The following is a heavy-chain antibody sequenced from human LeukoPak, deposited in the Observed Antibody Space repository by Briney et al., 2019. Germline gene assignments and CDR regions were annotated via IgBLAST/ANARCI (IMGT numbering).Heavy chain of an antibody. V-gene: IGHV4-34*01. D-gene: IGHD2-15*01. CDR3: ARVAVARSGYFDY. J-gene: IGHJ4*02. CDR1: GGSFSGYY. Sequence: SETLSLTCAVYGGSFSGYYWSWIRQPPGKGLEWIGEINHSGSTNYNPSLKSRVAISVDTSKNQFSLKLRSVTAADTAVYYCARVAVARSGYFDYWGQGTLVTVSS. CDR2: INHSGST.